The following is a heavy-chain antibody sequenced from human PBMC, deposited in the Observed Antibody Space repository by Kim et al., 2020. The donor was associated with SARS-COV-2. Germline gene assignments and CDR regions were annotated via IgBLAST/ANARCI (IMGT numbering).Heavy chain of an antibody. Sequence: GGSLRLSCAASGFTFSSYDMHWVRQATGKGLEWVSAIGTAGDTYYPGSVKGRFTISRENAKNSLYLQMNSLRAGDTAVYYCARGRFAAPYYYYYYGMDVWGQGTTVTVSS. CDR3: ARGRFAAPYYYYYYGMDV. J-gene: IGHJ6*02. CDR1: GFTFSSYD. D-gene: IGHD3-16*01. CDR2: IGTAGDT. V-gene: IGHV3-13*04.